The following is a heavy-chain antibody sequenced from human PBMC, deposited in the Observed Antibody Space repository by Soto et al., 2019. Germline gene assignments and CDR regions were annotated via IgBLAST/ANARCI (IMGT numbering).Heavy chain of an antibody. CDR3: ASDPAP. V-gene: IGHV4-31*03. CDR2: IYNSGTT. J-gene: IGHJ5*02. Sequence: QVQLQESGPGLVKPSETLSLTCTVSGGSITRGGYYWSWIRQHPGKGLEWIGYIYNSGTTYYNPPLTSRVTISVDTSKNQFSLKLTSVTAADTAVYYCASDPAPWGQGTLVTVSS. CDR1: GGSITRGGYY.